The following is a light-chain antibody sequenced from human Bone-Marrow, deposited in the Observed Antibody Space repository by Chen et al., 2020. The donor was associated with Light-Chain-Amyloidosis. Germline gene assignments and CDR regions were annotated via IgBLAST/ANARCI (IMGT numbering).Light chain of an antibody. Sequence: SYVLTQPSSVAVAPGQTATIACGGNNIGSTSVHWYQQTPGQAPLLVVYDDSDRPLGIPERLSGSNSGTTATLTIIRVEAGDEADDYCQVWDRSSDRPVFGGGTKLTVL. CDR1: NIGSTS. CDR3: QVWDRSSDRPV. V-gene: IGLV3-21*02. CDR2: DDS. J-gene: IGLJ3*02.